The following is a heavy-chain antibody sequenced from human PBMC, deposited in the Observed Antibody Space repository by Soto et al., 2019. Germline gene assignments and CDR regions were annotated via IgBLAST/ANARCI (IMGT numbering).Heavy chain of an antibody. J-gene: IGHJ5*02. CDR2: IIPIFGTA. Sequence: QVQLVQSGAEVKKPGSSVKVSCKASGGTFSSYAISWVRQAPGQGLEWMGGIIPIFGTANYAQKFQGRVTITADESTSTAYMELSSLRSEDTAVYYCARVTDAQQWLVPYNWFDPWGQGTLVTVSS. D-gene: IGHD6-19*01. V-gene: IGHV1-69*12. CDR3: ARVTDAQQWLVPYNWFDP. CDR1: GGTFSSYA.